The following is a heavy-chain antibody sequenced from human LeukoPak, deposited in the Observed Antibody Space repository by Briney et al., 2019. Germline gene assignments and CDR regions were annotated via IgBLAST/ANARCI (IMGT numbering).Heavy chain of an antibody. CDR3: ARHGLKRGIEDPADAFDI. CDR2: IYYSGST. D-gene: IGHD2-2*01. V-gene: IGHV4-34*01. Sequence: PSETLSLTCAVYGGSFSGYYWSWIRQPPGKGLEWIGSIYYSGSTYYNPSLKSRVTISVDTSKNQFSLKLSSVTAADTAVYYCARHGLKRGIEDPADAFDIWGQGTMVTVSS. J-gene: IGHJ3*02. CDR1: GGSFSGYY.